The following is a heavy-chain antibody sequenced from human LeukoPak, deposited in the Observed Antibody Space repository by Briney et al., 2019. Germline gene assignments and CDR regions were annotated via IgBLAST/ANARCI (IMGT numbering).Heavy chain of an antibody. V-gene: IGHV4-59*01. CDR1: GDSISSYY. D-gene: IGHD5-12*01. J-gene: IGHJ6*02. Sequence: SETLSLTCTVSGDSISSYYWSWIRQPPGKGLECIGYIYYSGSTNYNPSLKSRVTISVDTSKNQFSLKLSSVTAADTAVYYCARDRNSGYDLYYYYGMDVWGQGTTVTVSS. CDR2: IYYSGST. CDR3: ARDRNSGYDLYYYYGMDV.